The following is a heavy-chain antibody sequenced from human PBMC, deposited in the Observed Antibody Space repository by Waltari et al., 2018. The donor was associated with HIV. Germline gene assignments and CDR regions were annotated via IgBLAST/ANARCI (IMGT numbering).Heavy chain of an antibody. CDR1: GGTFSSYA. CDR2: IIPSLGIA. V-gene: IGHV1-69*04. CDR3: AGGGYSYGTGSFDY. Sequence: QVQLVQSGAEVKKPGSSVKVSCKASGGTFSSYAISWVRQAPGQGLEWMGRIIPSLGIANYAQKFQGRGTITADKSTSTAYMELSSLRSEDTAVYYCAGGGYSYGTGSFDYWGQGTLVTVSS. D-gene: IGHD5-18*01. J-gene: IGHJ4*02.